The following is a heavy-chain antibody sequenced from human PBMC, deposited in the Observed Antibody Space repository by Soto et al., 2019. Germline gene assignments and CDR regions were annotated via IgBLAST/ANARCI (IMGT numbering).Heavy chain of an antibody. CDR3: PTGADESNAFDI. CDR2: IKSKTDGGTT. J-gene: IGHJ3*02. CDR1: GFTFSNAW. V-gene: IGHV3-15*01. Sequence: GGSLRLSCAASGFTFSNAWMSWVRQAPGKGLEWVGRIKSKTDGGTTDYAAPVKGRFTISRDDSKNTLYLQMNSLKTEDTAVYYCPTGADESNAFDIWGQGTMVTVSS.